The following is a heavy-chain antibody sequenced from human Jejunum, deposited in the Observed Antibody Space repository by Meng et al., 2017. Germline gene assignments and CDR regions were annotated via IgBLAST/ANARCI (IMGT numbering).Heavy chain of an antibody. CDR3: ASAIVLSGYFDY. CDR2: ISSSSSYI. J-gene: IGHJ4*02. V-gene: IGHV3-21*01. CDR1: GFTFSSYS. D-gene: IGHD2-8*01. Sequence: GESLKISCAASGFTFSSYSMNWVRQAPGKGLEWVSSISSSSSYIYYADSVKGRFTISRDNSKNTLYLQMGSLRAEDMAVYYCASAIVLSGYFDYWGQGTLVTVSS.